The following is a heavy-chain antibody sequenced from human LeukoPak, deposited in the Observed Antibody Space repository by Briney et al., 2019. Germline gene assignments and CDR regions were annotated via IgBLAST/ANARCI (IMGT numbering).Heavy chain of an antibody. CDR3: ARLQQQLATLFDY. CDR1: GGSISSSSYY. V-gene: IGHV4-39*01. Sequence: SSETLSLTCTVSGGSISSSSYYWGWIRQPPGKGLEWIGSIYYSGSTYYNPSLKSRVTISVDTSKNQFSLKLSSVTAADTAVYYCARLQQQLATLFDYWGQGTLVTVSS. D-gene: IGHD6-13*01. CDR2: IYYSGST. J-gene: IGHJ4*02.